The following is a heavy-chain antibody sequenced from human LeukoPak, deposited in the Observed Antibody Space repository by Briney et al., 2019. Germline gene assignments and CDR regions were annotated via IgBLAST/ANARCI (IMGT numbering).Heavy chain of an antibody. J-gene: IGHJ6*03. Sequence: GGSLRLSCTASGFTFSSSAITWVRQAPGKGLEWVSGISGSGSGTYYADFVKGRFTISRDNSTNTMYLEMNSLRAEDTAVYYCAKMNGYMDVWGKGTTVTVSS. CDR3: AKMNGYMDV. D-gene: IGHD1-1*01. CDR2: ISGSGSGT. CDR1: GFTFSSSA. V-gene: IGHV3-23*01.